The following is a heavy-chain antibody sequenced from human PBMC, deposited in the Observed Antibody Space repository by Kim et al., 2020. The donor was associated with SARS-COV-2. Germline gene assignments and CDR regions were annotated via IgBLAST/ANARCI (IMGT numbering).Heavy chain of an antibody. V-gene: IGHV3-23*01. D-gene: IGHD4-4*01. J-gene: IGHJ4*01. CDR1: GFTFSSFA. CDR2: IRGGGGDT. Sequence: GGSLRLSCAASGFTFSSFAMNWVRQAPGKGPEWVSVIRGGGGDTNYADSVKGRFTISRDNSKNTLYLQMNSLRAEDTAVYYCAKGGCRSTNSYTTDHWG. CDR3: AKGGCRSTNSYTTDH.